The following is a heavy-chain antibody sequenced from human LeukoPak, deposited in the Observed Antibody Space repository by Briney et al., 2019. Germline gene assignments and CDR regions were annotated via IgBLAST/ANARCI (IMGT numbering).Heavy chain of an antibody. Sequence: RSLRLSSAAPGFTFSSYALRWVRQAPGKGLEWGADILYVGSGKYYADSVRGGFTISRDNTKNWPYLQMNSLRAENTGVYNRARAVECWSYCWGQGTLVTVSS. J-gene: IGHJ4*02. D-gene: IGHD3-3*01. V-gene: IGHV3-30*04. CDR2: ILYVGSGK. CDR1: GFTFSSYA. CDR3: ARAVECWSYC.